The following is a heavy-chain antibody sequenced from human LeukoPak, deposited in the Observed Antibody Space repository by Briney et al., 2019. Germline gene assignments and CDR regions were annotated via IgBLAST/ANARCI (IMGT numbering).Heavy chain of an antibody. CDR3: ARDSIAAAGLTPTGDY. D-gene: IGHD6-13*01. V-gene: IGHV1-69*01. Sequence: SVKVSCKASGGTFSSYAISWVRQAPGQGLEWMGGIIPIFGTANYAQKFQGRVTITADESTSTAYMELSSLRSADTAVYYCARDSIAAAGLTPTGDYWGQGTLVTVSS. CDR2: IIPIFGTA. CDR1: GGTFSSYA. J-gene: IGHJ4*02.